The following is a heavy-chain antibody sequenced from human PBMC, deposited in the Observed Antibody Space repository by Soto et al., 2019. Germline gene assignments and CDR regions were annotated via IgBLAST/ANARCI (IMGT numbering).Heavy chain of an antibody. D-gene: IGHD6-13*01. CDR1: GGSISSYY. Sequence: SETLSLTCTVSGGSISSYYWSWIRQPPGKGLKWIGYFHYSGSTNYNPSLKSRVTISLDTSNNQFSLKLSSVTAADTAIYYCATSRIAAAGPYYWGQGTLVTVSS. J-gene: IGHJ4*02. CDR3: ATSRIAAAGPYY. V-gene: IGHV4-59*08. CDR2: FHYSGST.